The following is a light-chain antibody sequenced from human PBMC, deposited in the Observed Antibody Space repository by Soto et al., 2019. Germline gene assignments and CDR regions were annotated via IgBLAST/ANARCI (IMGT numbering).Light chain of an antibody. CDR3: QTWGTDTRV. V-gene: IGLV4-69*01. J-gene: IGLJ3*02. CDR2: LNSDGSH. Sequence: QSVLTQSPSASASLGASVKLTCTLSSGHSNYAIAWHQQQPEKGPRYLMKLNSDGSHNKGDGIPDRFSGSSSGAERYLTISSLQSDDEADYSCQTWGTDTRVFGGGTKLTVL. CDR1: SGHSNYA.